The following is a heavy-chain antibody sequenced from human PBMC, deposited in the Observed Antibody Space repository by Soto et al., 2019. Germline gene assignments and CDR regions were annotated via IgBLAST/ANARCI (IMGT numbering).Heavy chain of an antibody. V-gene: IGHV3-33*01. J-gene: IGHJ6*02. CDR2: IWYDGSFK. Sequence: QAQLVESGGGVVQPGRSLRLSCAASGFSFATSGVHWVRQAPGKGLEWVALIWYDGSFKYYGDSVKGRFTISRDNSNNTLYLEMNSLSDDDTAVYYCVRSRGTCSSSSCQFYYYGLDVWGQGTTVTVSS. D-gene: IGHD2-2*01. CDR1: GFSFATSG. CDR3: VRSRGTCSSSSCQFYYYGLDV.